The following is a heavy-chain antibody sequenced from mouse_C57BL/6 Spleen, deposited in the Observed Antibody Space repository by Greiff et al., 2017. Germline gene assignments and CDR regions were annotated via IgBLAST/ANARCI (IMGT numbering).Heavy chain of an antibody. Sequence: QVQLKESGPGLVAPSQSLSITCTVSGFSLTSYGVHWVRQPPGKGLEWLVVIWSDGSTTYNSALKSRLSISKDNSKSQVFLKMNRLQTDDTAMYYCARDGYYYYYAMDYWGQGTSVTVSS. J-gene: IGHJ4*01. CDR2: IWSDGST. V-gene: IGHV2-6*03. D-gene: IGHD2-3*01. CDR1: GFSLTSYG. CDR3: ARDGYYYYYAMDY.